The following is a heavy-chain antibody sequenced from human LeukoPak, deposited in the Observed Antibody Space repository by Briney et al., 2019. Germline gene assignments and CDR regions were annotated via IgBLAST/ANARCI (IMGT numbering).Heavy chain of an antibody. CDR3: ARDRVSGFGPDS. J-gene: IGHJ5*01. D-gene: IGHD3-10*01. Sequence: GGSLRLSCAASGFTFSSYSMNWVRQAPGKGLEWVSSISSSSSYIYYADSVKGRFTISRDNAKNSLYLQMNSLRAEDTAVYYCARDRVSGFGPDSWGQGTLVTVSS. CDR2: ISSSSSYI. CDR1: GFTFSSYS. V-gene: IGHV3-21*01.